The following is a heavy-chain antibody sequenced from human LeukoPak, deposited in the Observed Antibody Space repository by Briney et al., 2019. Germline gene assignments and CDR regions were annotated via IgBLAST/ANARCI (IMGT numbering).Heavy chain of an antibody. CDR3: AKDSSSYYYGMDV. J-gene: IGHJ6*02. CDR2: ISYDGSNK. Sequence: GGSLRLSCAASGFTFSSYGMHWVRQAPGKGLEWVAVISYDGSNKYYADSVKGRFTISRDNSKNTLYLQMNSLRAEDTAVYYCAKDSSSYYYGMDVWGQGTTVTVSS. V-gene: IGHV3-30*18. CDR1: GFTFSSYG. D-gene: IGHD2-2*01.